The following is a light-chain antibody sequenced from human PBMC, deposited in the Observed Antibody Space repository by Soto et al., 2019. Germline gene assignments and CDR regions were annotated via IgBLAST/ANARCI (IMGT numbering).Light chain of an antibody. J-gene: IGKJ2*01. CDR2: GAS. CDR3: QLFDKSRYT. V-gene: IGKV3-20*01. Sequence: DIVLTQSPGTLSVSPGDTANLSCRASQTVGNSYVAWYQQKPGQAPTLLIYGASSRATGLPDRFSGSGSVTHFTLTISRLEPEDFAAYYCQLFDKSRYTFGQGTKLEIK. CDR1: QTVGNSY.